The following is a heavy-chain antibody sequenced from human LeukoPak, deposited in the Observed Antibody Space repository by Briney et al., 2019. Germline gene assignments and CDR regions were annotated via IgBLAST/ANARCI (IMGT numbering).Heavy chain of an antibody. J-gene: IGHJ4*02. Sequence: SETLSLTCAVYGGSFSGYYWSWIRQPPGKGLEWIGEINHSGSTNYNPSLRSRVTISVDTSKNQFSLKLSSVTAADTAVYYCAREDLYLDYWGQGTLVTVSS. CDR1: GGSFSGYY. CDR2: INHSGST. V-gene: IGHV4-34*01. CDR3: AREDLYLDY.